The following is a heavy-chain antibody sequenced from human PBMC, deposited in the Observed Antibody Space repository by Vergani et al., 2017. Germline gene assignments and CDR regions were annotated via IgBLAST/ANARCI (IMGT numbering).Heavy chain of an antibody. CDR2: IFRSGTT. V-gene: IGHV4-31*03. Sequence: QVQLQESGPGLVKPSQTLSLTCTVSGDSLSSSDHYWSWIRQRSDKGLEWVGHIFRSGTTYYNPSLKSRLIMSVDTSKNQFSLKLTSVTAADTAMYYCASENVVIAGFFDFWGQGTLVTVSS. CDR3: ASENVVIAGFFDF. J-gene: IGHJ4*01. CDR1: GDSLSSSDHY. D-gene: IGHD2-21*01.